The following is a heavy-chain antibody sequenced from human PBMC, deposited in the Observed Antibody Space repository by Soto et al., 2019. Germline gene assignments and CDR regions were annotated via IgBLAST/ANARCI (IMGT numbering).Heavy chain of an antibody. J-gene: IGHJ4*02. Sequence: PGGSLRLSCAASGFTFSNYALHWVRQAPGKGLEWVAVIYHDETNKYYADSVKGRFTISRDTSKNQFSLKLSSVTAADTAVYYCARGGIAAAAPPEYWGQGTLVTVSS. CDR3: ARGGIAAAAPPEY. CDR2: IYHDETNK. V-gene: IGHV3-33*01. D-gene: IGHD6-13*01. CDR1: GFTFSNYA.